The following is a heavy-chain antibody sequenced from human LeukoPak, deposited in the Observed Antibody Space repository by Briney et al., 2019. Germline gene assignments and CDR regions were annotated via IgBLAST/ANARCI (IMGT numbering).Heavy chain of an antibody. Sequence: PGGSLRLSCAASGFTVSSNYMSWVRQAPGKGLEWVSVIYSGGSTYYADSVKGRFTISRDNSKNTLYLQMNSLRAEDTAVYYCTTANSDSSGYRFDYWAQGTLVTVSS. CDR2: IYSGGST. J-gene: IGHJ4*02. CDR1: GFTVSSNY. D-gene: IGHD3-22*01. V-gene: IGHV3-66*01. CDR3: TTANSDSSGYRFDY.